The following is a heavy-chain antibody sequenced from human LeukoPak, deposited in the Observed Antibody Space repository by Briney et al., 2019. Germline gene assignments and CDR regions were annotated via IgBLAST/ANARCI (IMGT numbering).Heavy chain of an antibody. Sequence: ASVKVSCKASGYTFTGYYVHWVRQAPGQGLEWLGWINPNSGATNYVQKFQGRVTLTRDTSIITAYMELSRLRSDDTAVYYCARDRSGGSGTIDYWGQRTLVTVSS. CDR2: INPNSGAT. D-gene: IGHD3-10*01. J-gene: IGHJ4*02. CDR3: ARDRSGGSGTIDY. CDR1: GYTFTGYY. V-gene: IGHV1-2*02.